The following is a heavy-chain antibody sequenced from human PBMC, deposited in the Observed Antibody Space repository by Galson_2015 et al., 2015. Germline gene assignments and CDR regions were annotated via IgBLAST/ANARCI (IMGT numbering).Heavy chain of an antibody. Sequence: SVKDSCRASGYTFTGFYIHWVRQAPGQGLEWLGRIHPNSGGTKYAPEFQGRVTMTRDTSISTASMELSRLRSDDTAVYYCARGVVVVAATGEFDLWGQGTLVTVSS. CDR3: ARGVVVVAATGEFDL. CDR1: GYTFTGFY. V-gene: IGHV1-2*06. J-gene: IGHJ5*02. D-gene: IGHD2-15*01. CDR2: IHPNSGGT.